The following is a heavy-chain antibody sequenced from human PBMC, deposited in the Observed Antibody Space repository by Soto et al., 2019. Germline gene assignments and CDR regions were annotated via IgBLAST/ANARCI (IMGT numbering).Heavy chain of an antibody. D-gene: IGHD3-9*01. V-gene: IGHV4-39*01. CDR2: IYYRGNT. Sequence: QLQLQESGPGLVKPSETLSLTCSVSGDSINSDKYYWGWIRQPPGKGLEWIGSIYYRGNTYYNPSLQTRVTISLDKSKSQFSLKLNAVTAADSAMYFCPRLEGLATISYYFDFWGQGALVTVSS. CDR1: GDSINSDKYY. J-gene: IGHJ4*02. CDR3: PRLEGLATISYYFDF.